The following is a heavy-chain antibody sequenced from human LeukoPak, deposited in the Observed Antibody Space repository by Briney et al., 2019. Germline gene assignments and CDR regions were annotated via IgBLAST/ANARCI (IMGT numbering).Heavy chain of an antibody. CDR1: GFTFSSYT. CDR3: ARGSEGYCSGGGCYYGMDV. D-gene: IGHD2-15*01. J-gene: IGHJ6*01. CDR2: ISSSSSYI. V-gene: IGHV3-21*01. Sequence: GGSLRLSCAASGFTFSSYTMNWVRQAPGKGLDWGSYISSSSSYIYYADSVKGRFTISRGNAENSLYLQMNSLRAEDTAVYYCARGSEGYCSGGGCYYGMDVWGQRTKVTVSS.